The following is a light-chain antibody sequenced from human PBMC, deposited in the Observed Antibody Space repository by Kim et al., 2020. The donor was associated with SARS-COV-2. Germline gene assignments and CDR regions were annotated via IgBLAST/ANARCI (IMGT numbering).Light chain of an antibody. CDR3: QQYGSSPWT. Sequence: SPGERATLSCRASQSVTSNDLAWYQQKPGQAPRLLIYGASSRATGIPDRFSGSGSGTDFILTISRLEPEDFAVYYCQQYGSSPWTFGQGTKVEIK. V-gene: IGKV3-20*01. J-gene: IGKJ1*01. CDR1: QSVTSND. CDR2: GAS.